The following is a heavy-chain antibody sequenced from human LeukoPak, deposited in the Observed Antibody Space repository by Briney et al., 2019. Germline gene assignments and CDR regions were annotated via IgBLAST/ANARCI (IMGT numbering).Heavy chain of an antibody. Sequence: ASVKVSCKASGYTFTSYYMHWVRQAPRQGLEWMGIINPSGGSTTYAQKLQGRVTMTRDTSTSTVYMELSSLRSEDTAVYYCARGGGSYYDVLGSDWGDNWGQGTLVTVSS. CDR2: INPSGGST. CDR3: ARGGGSYYDVLGSDWGDN. CDR1: GYTFTSYY. V-gene: IGHV1-46*01. J-gene: IGHJ4*02. D-gene: IGHD1-26*01.